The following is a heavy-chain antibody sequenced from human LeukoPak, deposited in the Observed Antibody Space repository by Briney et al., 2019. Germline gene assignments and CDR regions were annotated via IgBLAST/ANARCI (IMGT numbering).Heavy chain of an antibody. V-gene: IGHV3-48*01. D-gene: IGHD4-17*01. Sequence: GGSLRLSCAASGFTFSRHAINWVRQAPGKGLEWVSYISSSTTMYYADSVKGRFTISRDIVKNSLYLQMNSLRAEDTAVYYCARGTYGDYTFDYWGQGTLVTVSS. CDR1: GFTFSRHA. CDR3: ARGTYGDYTFDY. CDR2: ISSSTTM. J-gene: IGHJ4*02.